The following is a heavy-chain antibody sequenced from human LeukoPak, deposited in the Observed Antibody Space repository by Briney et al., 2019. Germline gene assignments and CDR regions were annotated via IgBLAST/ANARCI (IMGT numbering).Heavy chain of an antibody. CDR3: ARQKWEQQGRDYYFNGLDV. CDR1: AGSISSSNW. D-gene: IGHD1-26*01. J-gene: IGHJ6*02. V-gene: IGHV4-4*02. CDR2: IYLYGTT. Sequence: SETLSLTCSVSAGSISSSNWWSWVRQSPVKGLEWIGEIYLYGTTNYTPSLKSRVTMSVDRSKNQFSLKLSSVTAADTAVYYCARQKWEQQGRDYYFNGLDVWGPGTTVTVSS.